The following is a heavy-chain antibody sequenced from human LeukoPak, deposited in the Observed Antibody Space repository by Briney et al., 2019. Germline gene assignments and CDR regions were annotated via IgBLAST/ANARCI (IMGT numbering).Heavy chain of an antibody. V-gene: IGHV4-34*01. Sequence: SETLSLTCAVYGGSFSGYYWSWIRQPPGKGLEWIGEINHSGSTNYNPSLKSRVTISVDTSKNQFSLKLSSVTAADTAVYYRARGQYYDSSGYYYYFDYWGQGTLVTVSS. CDR1: GGSFSGYY. D-gene: IGHD3-22*01. J-gene: IGHJ4*02. CDR3: ARGQYYDSSGYYYYFDY. CDR2: INHSGST.